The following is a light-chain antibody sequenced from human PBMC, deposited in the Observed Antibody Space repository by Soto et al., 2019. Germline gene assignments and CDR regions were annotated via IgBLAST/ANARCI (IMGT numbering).Light chain of an antibody. CDR1: QSVSNN. Sequence: EIVMTQSPATLSVSPGERATLSCRASQSVSNNLAWYQKKPGQAPRLLIYAASTRATGITARFSGSGSVTGFTITISSLQSEDFAFYYCQQYNNWWTFGQGTRVDIK. J-gene: IGKJ1*01. V-gene: IGKV3-15*01. CDR2: AAS. CDR3: QQYNNWWT.